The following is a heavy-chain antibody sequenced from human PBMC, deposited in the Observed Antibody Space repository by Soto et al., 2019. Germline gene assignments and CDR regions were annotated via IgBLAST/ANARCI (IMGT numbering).Heavy chain of an antibody. CDR2: ITATGGST. D-gene: IGHD2-2*01. Sequence: ASVKVSCKASGYTFINYYMHWVRQAPGQGLEWMGIITATGGSTSYAEKFQGRVTMTTGTSTSTVYMELSSLKSDDTAVYYCARRGPDAYHYGMDVWGQGTTVTVSS. CDR1: GYTFINYY. J-gene: IGHJ6*02. CDR3: ARRGPDAYHYGMDV. V-gene: IGHV1-46*01.